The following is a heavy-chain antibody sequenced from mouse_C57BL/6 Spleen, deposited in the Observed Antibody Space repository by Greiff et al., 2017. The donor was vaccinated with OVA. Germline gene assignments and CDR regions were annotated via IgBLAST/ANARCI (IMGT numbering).Heavy chain of an antibody. CDR2: IDPNSGGT. CDR1: GYTFTSYW. V-gene: IGHV1-72*01. CDR3: ARDYYGSYWYCDV. J-gene: IGHJ1*03. D-gene: IGHD1-1*01. Sequence: QVQLQQSGAELLKPGASVKLSCKASGYTFTSYWMHWVKQRPGRGLEWIGRIDPNSGGTTYNEKFKSKATLTVDKPSSTAYMQLSSLTSEDAAVDYCARDYYGSYWYCDVWGTGTTVTVSS.